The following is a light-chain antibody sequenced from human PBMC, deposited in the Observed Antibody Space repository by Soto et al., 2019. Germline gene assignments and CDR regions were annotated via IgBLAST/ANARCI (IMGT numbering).Light chain of an antibody. CDR1: SSNIGAGYD. CDR3: QSFDIRLRVV. V-gene: IGLV1-40*01. CDR2: GNV. J-gene: IGLJ2*01. Sequence: QSVLTQPPSVSGAPGQRVTISCTGSSSNIGAGYDVHWYQHLPGTAPKLLFYGNVNRPSGVPARFSASKSGTSASLDITGLQAEDEADYYCQSFDIRLRVVFGGGTKVTVL.